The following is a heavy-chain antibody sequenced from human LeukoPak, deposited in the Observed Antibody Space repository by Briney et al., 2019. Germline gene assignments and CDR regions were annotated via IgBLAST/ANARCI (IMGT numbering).Heavy chain of an antibody. CDR2: MNPNSGNT. CDR1: GYTFTSYD. J-gene: IGHJ5*02. D-gene: IGHD3-9*01. CDR3: ARGTPAERYFDWNNWFDP. V-gene: IGHV1-8*01. Sequence: ASVKVSCKASGYTFTSYDIYWVRQATGQGLEWMGWMNPNSGNTGYAQKFQGRVTMTRNTSISTAYMELSSLRSEDTAVYYCARGTPAERYFDWNNWFDPWGQGTLVTVSS.